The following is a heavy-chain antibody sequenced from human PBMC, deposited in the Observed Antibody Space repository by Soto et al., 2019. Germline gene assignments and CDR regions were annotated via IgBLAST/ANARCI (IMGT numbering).Heavy chain of an antibody. CDR3: WKGTWGACDI. V-gene: IGHV3-23*04. CDR2: ITSGSGGGT. J-gene: IGHJ3*02. CDR1: GFTFSSNA. D-gene: IGHD7-27*01. Sequence: EVQLVESGGGLVKPGGSLRLSCVASGFTFSSNAMSWVRQAPGKGLEWVSPITSGSGGGTYYADSVKGRFTISRDNAKNTLYMQMNSLRVEDTAVYYCWKGTWGACDIWGHGTLVTVSS.